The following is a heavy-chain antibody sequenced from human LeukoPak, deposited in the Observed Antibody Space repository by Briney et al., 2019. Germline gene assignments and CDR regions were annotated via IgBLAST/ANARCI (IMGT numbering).Heavy chain of an antibody. CDR2: ISSSSSYI. CDR3: ARDDGDYDFDY. J-gene: IGHJ4*02. CDR1: VFTFSGYS. Sequence: PGGSLRLSCAASVFTFSGYSMNWVRQAPGKGLEWVSSISSSSSYIYYADSVKGRFTISRDNAKNSLYLQMNSLRAEDTAVYYCARDDGDYDFDYWGQGTLVTVSS. V-gene: IGHV3-21*01. D-gene: IGHD4-17*01.